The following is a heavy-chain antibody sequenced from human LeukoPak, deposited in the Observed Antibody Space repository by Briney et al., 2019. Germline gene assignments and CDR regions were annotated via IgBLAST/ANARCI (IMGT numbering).Heavy chain of an antibody. Sequence: GGSLRLSCAASGFTFSSYSMNWVRQAPGKGLEWVSSISSSSSYIYYADSVKGRFTISRDNSKNTLSLQMNSLRAEDTAIYYCAKDLFGAMIVKSGGQGTLVTVSS. CDR2: ISSSSSYI. J-gene: IGHJ4*02. V-gene: IGHV3-21*04. CDR3: AKDLFGAMIVKS. CDR1: GFTFSSYS. D-gene: IGHD3-22*01.